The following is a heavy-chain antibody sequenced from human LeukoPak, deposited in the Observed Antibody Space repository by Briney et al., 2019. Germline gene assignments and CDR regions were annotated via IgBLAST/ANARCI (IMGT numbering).Heavy chain of an antibody. CDR1: GGSFSGYY. V-gene: IGHV4-34*01. D-gene: IGHD3-10*01. CDR2: INHSGST. CDR3: ARARLRGSGSYYNYCYYYGMDV. J-gene: IGHJ6*02. Sequence: SETLSLTCAVYGGSFSGYYWSWIRQPPGKGLEWIGGINHSGSTNYNPSLKSRVTISVDTSKNQFSLKLSSVTAVDTAVYYCARARLRGSGSYYNYCYYYGMDVWGQGTTVTVSS.